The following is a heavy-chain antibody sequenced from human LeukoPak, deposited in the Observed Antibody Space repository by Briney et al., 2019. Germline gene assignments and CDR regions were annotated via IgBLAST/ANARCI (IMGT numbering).Heavy chain of an antibody. D-gene: IGHD3-22*01. Sequence: SVKVSCKASGGTFSSYALSWVRQAPGQGLEWMGGIIHIFGTANYAQKFQGRVTITTDESTSKAYMELSSLRSEETAVYYCARDYTPDSSSLGAFDIWGQGTMVTVSS. CDR2: IIHIFGTA. J-gene: IGHJ3*02. CDR1: GGTFSSYA. V-gene: IGHV1-69*05. CDR3: ARDYTPDSSSLGAFDI.